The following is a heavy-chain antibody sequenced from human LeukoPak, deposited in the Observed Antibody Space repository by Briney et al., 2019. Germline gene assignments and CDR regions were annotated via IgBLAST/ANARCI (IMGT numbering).Heavy chain of an antibody. J-gene: IGHJ4*02. CDR2: ISYDGSNK. CDR3: AKETPEDYGDPAFGY. CDR1: GFTFSSYG. Sequence: GGSLRLSCAASGFTFSSYGMHWVRQAPGEGLEWVAVISYDGSNKYYADSVKGRFTISRDNSKNTLYLQMNSLRAEDTAVYYCAKETPEDYGDPAFGYWGQGTLVTVSS. V-gene: IGHV3-30*18. D-gene: IGHD4-17*01.